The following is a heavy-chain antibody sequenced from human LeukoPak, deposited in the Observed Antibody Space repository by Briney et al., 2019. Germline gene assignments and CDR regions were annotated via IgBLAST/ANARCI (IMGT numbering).Heavy chain of an antibody. CDR3: AAGDSSSWYSDAFDI. J-gene: IGHJ3*02. Sequence: PGGSLRLSCAASGFTFSSYWMSWVRQALGKGLEWVANIKQDGSEKYYVDSVKGRFTISRDNAKNSLYLQMNSLRAEDTAVYYCAAGDSSSWYSDAFDIWGQGTMVTVSS. V-gene: IGHV3-7*01. CDR2: IKQDGSEK. D-gene: IGHD6-13*01. CDR1: GFTFSSYW.